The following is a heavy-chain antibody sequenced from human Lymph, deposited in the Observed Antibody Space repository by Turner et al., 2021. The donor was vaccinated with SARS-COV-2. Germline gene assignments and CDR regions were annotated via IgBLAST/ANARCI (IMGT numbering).Heavy chain of an antibody. CDR3: ARDYSSSSYLVSWFDP. D-gene: IGHD6-6*01. CDR2: IWYDGSNK. V-gene: IGHV3-33*01. J-gene: IGHJ5*02. CDR1: GFTLSSYG. Sequence: QVQLVESGGGVVQPGRSLRLPCAASGFTLSSYGMHWVRQAPGKGLEWVAVIWYDGSNKYYADSVKGRFTISRDNSKNTLYLQMNSLRAEDTAVYYCARDYSSSSYLVSWFDPWGQGTLVTVSS.